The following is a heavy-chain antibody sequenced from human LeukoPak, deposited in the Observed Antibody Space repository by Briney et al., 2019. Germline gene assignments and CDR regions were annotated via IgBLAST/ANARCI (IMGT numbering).Heavy chain of an antibody. CDR3: ARYGDYDTFQY. Sequence: PGGSLRLSCEASGFTFSRYWMSWVRQAPGKGLEWVANIKQDASEKRYVEPVRGRFTISRDNAKNSLSLEMNSLRAEDTAVYYCARYGDYDTFQYWGQGTLVTVSS. J-gene: IGHJ4*02. CDR1: GFTFSRYW. D-gene: IGHD4-17*01. CDR2: IKQDASEK. V-gene: IGHV3-7*03.